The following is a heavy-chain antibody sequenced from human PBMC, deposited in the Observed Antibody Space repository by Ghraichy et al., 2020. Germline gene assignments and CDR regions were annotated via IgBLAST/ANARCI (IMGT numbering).Heavy chain of an antibody. Sequence: SETLSLRCTVSGGSVRSGSYYWSWIRQPPGKGLEWIGNIYHSGSGNNNPSLKSRLTTSVDTSNNQFSLKLKSVTAADTAVYYCARRPTYFFDRSGSPSDGFDVWGQGTMVTVSS. D-gene: IGHD3-22*01. CDR1: GGSVRSGSYY. V-gene: IGHV4-61*01. CDR2: IYHSGSG. J-gene: IGHJ3*01. CDR3: ARRPTYFFDRSGSPSDGFDV.